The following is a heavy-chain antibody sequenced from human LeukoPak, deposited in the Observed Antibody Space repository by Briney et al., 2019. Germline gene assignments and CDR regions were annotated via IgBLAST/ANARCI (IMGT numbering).Heavy chain of an antibody. CDR1: GGSISSYY. V-gene: IGHV4-59*08. CDR2: IYYSGST. J-gene: IGHJ4*02. D-gene: IGHD3-22*01. Sequence: SETPSLTCTVSGGSISSYYWSWIRQPPGKGLEWIGYIYYSGSTNYNPSLKSRVTISVDTSKNQFSLKLSSVTAADTAVYYCARQGSSYYYDSSGPIDYWGQGTLVTVSS. CDR3: ARQGSSYYYDSSGPIDY.